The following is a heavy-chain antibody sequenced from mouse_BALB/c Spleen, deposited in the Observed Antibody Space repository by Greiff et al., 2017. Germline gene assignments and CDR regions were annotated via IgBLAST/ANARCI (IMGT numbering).Heavy chain of an antibody. V-gene: IGHV14-4*02. J-gene: IGHJ3*01. CDR2: IDPENGDT. CDR1: GFNIKDYY. CDR3: NAEGIAKGEALFAY. Sequence: VQLKQSGAELVRSGASVKLSCTASGFNIKDYYMHWVKQRPEQGLEWIGWIDPENGDTEYAPKFQGKATMTADTSSNTAYLQLSSLTSEDTAVYYCNAEGIAKGEALFAYWGQGTLVTVSA.